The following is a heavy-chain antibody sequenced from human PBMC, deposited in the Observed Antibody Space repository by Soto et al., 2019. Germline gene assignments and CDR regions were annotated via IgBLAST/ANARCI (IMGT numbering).Heavy chain of an antibody. V-gene: IGHV3-74*01. CDR1: GFTFSYYW. D-gene: IGHD2-21*02. J-gene: IGHJ3*02. Sequence: EVQLVESGGGLVQPGGSLRLSCAASGFTFSYYWMHWVRQAAGQGLVWVSRIHSDGSSTTYADSVKGRFTISRDNAKNTLYLQMNSLRAEDTAVYYCARGDKGAFDMWGQGTMASVSS. CDR2: IHSDGSST. CDR3: ARGDKGAFDM.